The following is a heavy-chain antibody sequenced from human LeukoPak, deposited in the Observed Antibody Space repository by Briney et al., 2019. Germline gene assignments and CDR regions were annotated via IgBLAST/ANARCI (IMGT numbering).Heavy chain of an antibody. CDR2: IFTDGTIA. CDR3: ARELPREVTLDY. CDR1: EFNFFSYG. V-gene: IGHV3-74*01. J-gene: IGHJ4*01. D-gene: IGHD2-21*02. Sequence: PGGSLRLSCVASEFNFFSYGMQWVRQAPGEGVVWVLRIFTDGTIARYADSVKGRFTISRDNDKTTLYLQMNSLRAEDTAVYYCARELPREVTLDYWGQGTLVTVSP.